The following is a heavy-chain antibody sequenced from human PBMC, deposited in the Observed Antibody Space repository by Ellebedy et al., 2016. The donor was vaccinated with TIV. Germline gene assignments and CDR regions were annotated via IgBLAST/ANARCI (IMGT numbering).Heavy chain of an antibody. J-gene: IGHJ4*02. CDR1: GFRFGDYA. V-gene: IGHV3-69-1*01. Sequence: GESLKISCAASGFRFGDYAMNLVRQAPGKGLELVSSIIVGGSTYDADSVKGRFIISRDNAENALYLQMNSLRVEDTAVYYCVRDSTHGYDDYWGQGTLVTVSS. CDR2: IIVGGST. CDR3: VRDSTHGYDDY. D-gene: IGHD5-24*01.